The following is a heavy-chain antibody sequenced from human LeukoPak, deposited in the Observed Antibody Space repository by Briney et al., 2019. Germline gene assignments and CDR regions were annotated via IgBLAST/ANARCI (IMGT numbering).Heavy chain of an antibody. CDR3: ARANYYGSGSPSVFDY. J-gene: IGHJ4*02. D-gene: IGHD3-10*01. CDR1: GGSFSGYY. Sequence: SETLSLTCAVYGGSFSGYYWSWIRQPPGKGLEWIGEINHSGSTNYNPSLKSRVTISVDTSKNQFSLKLSSVAAADTAVYYCARANYYGSGSPSVFDYWGQGTLVTVSS. V-gene: IGHV4-34*01. CDR2: INHSGST.